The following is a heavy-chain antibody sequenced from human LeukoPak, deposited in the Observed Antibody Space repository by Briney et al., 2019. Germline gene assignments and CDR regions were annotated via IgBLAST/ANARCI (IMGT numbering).Heavy chain of an antibody. J-gene: IGHJ4*02. Sequence: GGSLRLSCAASGFTFSSYSMNWVRKAPGKGLEWVSYISSSSSTIYFADSVKGRFTISRDNAESSLYLQMNSLRAEDTAVYYCARVYATSSSWYGDFDYWGQGTLVTVSS. CDR1: GFTFSSYS. D-gene: IGHD6-13*01. V-gene: IGHV3-48*01. CDR3: ARVYATSSSWYGDFDY. CDR2: ISSSSSTI.